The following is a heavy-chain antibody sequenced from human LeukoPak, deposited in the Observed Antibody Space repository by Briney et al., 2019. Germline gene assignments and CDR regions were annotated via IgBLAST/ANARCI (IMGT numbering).Heavy chain of an antibody. V-gene: IGHV1-18*01. J-gene: IGHJ4*02. CDR2: ISAYNGNT. CDR1: GYTFTSYG. Sequence: ASVKVSCKASGYTFTSYGISWVRPAPGQGLEGMGWISAYNGNTNYAQKLQGRVTMTTDTSTSTAYMELRSLRSDDTAVYYCAREEGWIVAAGSFGVWGQGTLVTVSS. D-gene: IGHD6-13*01. CDR3: AREEGWIVAAGSFGV.